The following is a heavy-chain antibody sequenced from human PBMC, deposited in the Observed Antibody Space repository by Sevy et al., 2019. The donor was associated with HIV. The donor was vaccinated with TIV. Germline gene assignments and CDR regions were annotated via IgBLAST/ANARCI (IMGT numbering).Heavy chain of an antibody. Sequence: SETLSLTCTVSGGSISSYYWSWIRQPAGKGLEWIGRIYTSGSTNYNPSLKSRVTMSVDTSKNQFSLKLSLVTAADTAVDYCARDTPPLRFLEWFNWFDPWGQGTLVTVSS. CDR2: IYTSGST. CDR1: GGSISSYY. CDR3: ARDTPPLRFLEWFNWFDP. V-gene: IGHV4-4*07. D-gene: IGHD3-3*01. J-gene: IGHJ5*02.